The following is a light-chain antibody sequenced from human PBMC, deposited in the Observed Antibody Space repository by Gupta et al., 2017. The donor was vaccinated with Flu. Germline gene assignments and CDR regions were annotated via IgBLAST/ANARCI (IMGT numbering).Light chain of an antibody. Sequence: SSSNIGSNTVNWYQQLPRTAPKLLIYTNNQRPSGVPDRFSGSKSDTSASLAISGLQSEDEADYYCASWDDSLHGGVFGGGTKLTVL. CDR3: ASWDDSLHGGV. CDR2: TNN. V-gene: IGLV1-44*01. J-gene: IGLJ3*02. CDR1: SSNIGSNT.